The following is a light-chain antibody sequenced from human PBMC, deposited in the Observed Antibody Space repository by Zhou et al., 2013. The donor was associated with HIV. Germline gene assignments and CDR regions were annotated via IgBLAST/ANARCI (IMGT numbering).Light chain of an antibody. CDR3: QQYGSSPLYT. CDR1: QSISSW. J-gene: IGKJ2*01. V-gene: IGKV1-5*03. Sequence: DIQMTQSPSTLSASVGDRVTITCRASQSISSWLAWYQQKPGKAPKLLIYKAFNLESGVPSRFSGSGSGTEFTLTISRLEPEDFAVYYCQQYGSSPLYTFGQGTKLEIK. CDR2: KAF.